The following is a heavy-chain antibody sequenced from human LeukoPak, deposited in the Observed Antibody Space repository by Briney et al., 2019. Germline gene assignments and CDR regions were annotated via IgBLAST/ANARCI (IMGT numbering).Heavy chain of an antibody. CDR3: ARGIAARYHWFDP. CDR1: GGSFSGYY. D-gene: IGHD6-6*01. V-gene: IGHV4-34*01. Sequence: AETLSLTCAVSGGSFSGYYWSWIRQPPGKGLEWIGEINHSGSTNYNPSLKSRVPISVDTSKNQFSLKLSSVTAADTAVYYCARGIAARYHWFDPWGQGTLVTVSS. J-gene: IGHJ5*02. CDR2: INHSGST.